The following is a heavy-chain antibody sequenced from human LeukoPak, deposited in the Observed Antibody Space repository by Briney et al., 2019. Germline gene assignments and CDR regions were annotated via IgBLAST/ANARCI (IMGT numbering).Heavy chain of an antibody. CDR2: INPANGYT. D-gene: IGHD3-22*01. Sequence: ASVKVSCKTSGYTFTNYAMHWVRQAPGQTIQWLAWINPANGYTRYSQHFQDRVTVSSDTSADTAYMELSSLRSEDTAVYYCARSSITMIVVVHSFDAFDIWGQGTMVTVSS. CDR3: ARSSITMIVVVHSFDAFDI. V-gene: IGHV1-3*01. J-gene: IGHJ3*02. CDR1: GYTFTNYA.